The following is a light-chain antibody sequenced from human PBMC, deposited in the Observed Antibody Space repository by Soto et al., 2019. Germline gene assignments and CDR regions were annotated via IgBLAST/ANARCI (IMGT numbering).Light chain of an antibody. CDR1: QDIITY. Sequence: DLQLTQSPSFLSACVGDRVSITCRASQDIITYLGWYQQKPGKAPNVLIYGASMLQRGFPSRFSGSESGTEFTRTIRSLQPEAFEPYYYQQLHSYPLTFCEGTKLEIK. CDR3: QQLHSYPLT. CDR2: GAS. V-gene: IGKV1-9*01. J-gene: IGKJ4*01.